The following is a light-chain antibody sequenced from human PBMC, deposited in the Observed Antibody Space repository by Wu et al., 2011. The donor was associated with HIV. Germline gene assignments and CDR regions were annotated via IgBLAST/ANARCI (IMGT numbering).Light chain of an antibody. CDR3: TTYNDWPQT. V-gene: IGKV3-15*01. J-gene: IGKJ1*01. Sequence: EIVMTQSPATLSVSPGGGVTLSCRASQIIATNLAWYQQKPGQPPRLLIYDASTRATGFPARFSGGGSGTEFTLTISTLQSGDVAVYYCTTYNDWPQTFGKGPRWKS. CDR2: DAS. CDR1: QIIATN.